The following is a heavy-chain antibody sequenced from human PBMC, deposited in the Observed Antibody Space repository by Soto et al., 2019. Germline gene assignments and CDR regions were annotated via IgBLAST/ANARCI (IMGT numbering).Heavy chain of an antibody. D-gene: IGHD6-13*01. V-gene: IGHV3-48*03. Sequence: GGSLRLSCAASGFIFENFGMNWVRQAPGKGLEWVSYISSSGSTIYYADSVKGRFTISRDNAKNSLYLQMDSLRAEDTAVYYCARDQEAGSFFPYYYGMDVWGQGTTVTVSS. J-gene: IGHJ6*02. CDR3: ARDQEAGSFFPYYYGMDV. CDR1: GFIFENFG. CDR2: ISSSGSTI.